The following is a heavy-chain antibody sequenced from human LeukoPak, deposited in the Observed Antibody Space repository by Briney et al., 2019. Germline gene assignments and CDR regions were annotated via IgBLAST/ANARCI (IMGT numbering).Heavy chain of an antibody. J-gene: IGHJ5*02. CDR3: RGYDYVWGSYRPDWFDP. CDR2: IRYDGSNQ. Sequence: PGGSLRLSCAASGFTFSSYEMNWVRQAPGKGLEGVAFIRYDGSNQYYADSVKGRFTISRDNYKNTLYLQMNSLRAEDTAVYYCRGYDYVWGSYRPDWFDPWGQGTLVTVSS. D-gene: IGHD3-16*02. CDR1: GFTFSSYE. V-gene: IGHV3-30*02.